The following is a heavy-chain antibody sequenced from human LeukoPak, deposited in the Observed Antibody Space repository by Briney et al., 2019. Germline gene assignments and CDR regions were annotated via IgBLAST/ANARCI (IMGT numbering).Heavy chain of an antibody. CDR1: GFTVSTNY. J-gene: IGHJ4*02. Sequence: AGGSLRLSCAASGFTVSTNYMSWVRQAPGKGLEWVSVIYSGGTTNYADSVKGRFTISRDNSKNTLYLQMSSLRAEDTAVYYCVKEKHSGSYFDYWGQGTLVTVSS. V-gene: IGHV3-53*05. CDR2: IYSGGTT. D-gene: IGHD1-26*01. CDR3: VKEKHSGSYFDY.